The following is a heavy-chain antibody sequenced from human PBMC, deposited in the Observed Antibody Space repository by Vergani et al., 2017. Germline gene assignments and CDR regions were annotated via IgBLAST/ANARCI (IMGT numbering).Heavy chain of an antibody. CDR1: GFTFSACP. Sequence: EVQLLQSGGGVIQPGGSVRLSCAASGFTFSACPMTWVRQAPGKGLEYVSAISSNGGSTYYAKSVKGRFTISRDNSKNTLYLQMGSLRAEDMAVYYCARDSSGSYWSNAFDSWGQGTMVTVSS. D-gene: IGHD1-26*01. CDR2: ISSNGGST. CDR3: ARDSSGSYWSNAFDS. J-gene: IGHJ3*02. V-gene: IGHV3-64*01.